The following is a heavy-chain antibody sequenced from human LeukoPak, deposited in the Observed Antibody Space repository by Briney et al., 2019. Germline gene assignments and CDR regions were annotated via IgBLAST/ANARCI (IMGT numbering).Heavy chain of an antibody. D-gene: IGHD3-22*01. CDR3: AKDRDSSGYNDY. CDR1: GFTFINYA. J-gene: IGHJ4*02. Sequence: GGSLRLSCAASGFTFINYAMTWVHQAPGKGLEWVSTVLGSGDSTFYADSVKGRFTISRDNSKDTVYLQMNSLRAEDTAVYYCAKDRDSSGYNDYWGQGTLVTVSS. CDR2: VLGSGDST. V-gene: IGHV3-23*01.